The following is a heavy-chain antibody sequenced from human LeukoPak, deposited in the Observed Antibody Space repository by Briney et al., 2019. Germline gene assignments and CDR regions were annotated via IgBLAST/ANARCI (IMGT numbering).Heavy chain of an antibody. D-gene: IGHD3-3*01. Sequence: SGGSLRLSCVTSEFTFINYSFNWVRQAPGKGLECISYISKSSSSIYYADSVRGRFTISRDDGKKSVSLQMNSLGDDDTAVYYCARGAAYTDSWSGPIYAMDLRGQGTTVIVSS. CDR3: ARGAAYTDSWSGPIYAMDL. V-gene: IGHV3-48*02. CDR2: ISKSSSSI. CDR1: EFTFINYS. J-gene: IGHJ6*02.